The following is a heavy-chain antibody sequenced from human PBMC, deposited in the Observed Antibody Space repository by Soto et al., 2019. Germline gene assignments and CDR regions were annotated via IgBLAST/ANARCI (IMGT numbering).Heavy chain of an antibody. D-gene: IGHD6-13*01. CDR3: VRSWAIRLMDV. Sequence: QVQLVQSGAEVKKPGASVKVSCKASGYTFASYGISWVRQAPGQGLEWMGWISAYNGDTTYAQKFQGRVTMTTDTATSTAYMELRSLRADDTAVYYCVRSWAIRLMDVWGKGTTVIVSS. J-gene: IGHJ6*04. CDR1: GYTFASYG. CDR2: ISAYNGDT. V-gene: IGHV1-18*01.